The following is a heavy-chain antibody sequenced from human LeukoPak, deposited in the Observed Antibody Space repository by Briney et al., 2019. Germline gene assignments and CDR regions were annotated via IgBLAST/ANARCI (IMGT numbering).Heavy chain of an antibody. CDR2: ISAYNGNT. Sequence: ASVKVSCKASGYTFTSYGISWVRQAPGQGLEWMGWISAYNGNTNYAQKLQGRVTMTTDTSTSTAYVEVRSPRSDDTAVYYCAREESIGSYQFLHDYWGQGTLVTVSS. D-gene: IGHD1-26*01. CDR3: AREESIGSYQFLHDY. V-gene: IGHV1-18*01. CDR1: GYTFTSYG. J-gene: IGHJ4*02.